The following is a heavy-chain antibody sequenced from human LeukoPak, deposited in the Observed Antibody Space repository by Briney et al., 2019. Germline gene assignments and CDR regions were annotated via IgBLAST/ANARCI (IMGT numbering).Heavy chain of an antibody. CDR3: GKDLSWGSTDY. D-gene: IGHD6-13*01. CDR1: GFVFSNNW. J-gene: IGHJ4*02. V-gene: IGHV3-74*01. CDR2: INSDGSSI. Sequence: GGSLRLSCAASGFVFSNNWMYWVRQAPGRGLVWVSRINSDGSSIAYADFVKGRFSISRDNAKNTLFLQMNSLTVEDTAMYYCGKDLSWGSTDYWGQGTLLTVSS.